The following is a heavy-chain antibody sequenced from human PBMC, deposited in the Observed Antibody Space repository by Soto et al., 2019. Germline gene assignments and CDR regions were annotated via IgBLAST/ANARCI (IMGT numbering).Heavy chain of an antibody. D-gene: IGHD1-26*01. CDR2: ISGSGDST. J-gene: IGHJ4*02. Sequence: EVQLLESGGGLVQPGGSLRLSCAASGFTFSSYAMRWVRQAPVKGLEWVSAISGSGDSTYYADSVKGRFTISRDNYKTTLYLQMNSLRAEGTAVYYCARRGSGSYYDYWGQGTLVTVSS. CDR3: ARRGSGSYYDY. CDR1: GFTFSSYA. V-gene: IGHV3-23*01.